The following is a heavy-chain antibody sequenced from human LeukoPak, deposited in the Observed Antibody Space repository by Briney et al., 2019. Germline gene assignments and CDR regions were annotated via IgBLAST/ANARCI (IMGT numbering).Heavy chain of an antibody. D-gene: IGHD3/OR15-3a*01. V-gene: IGHV4-59*08. J-gene: IGHJ4*02. CDR1: ADSVTATY. Sequence: SQTLSLTRSVSADSVTATYCNSIRQDTGKGLEWIGYVSHDGTTNYTPSLRSRVVMSVDTANNTISLRLTSVTAADTGVYYCARLDCYDVVGCYNQWGRGTPVTVS. CDR3: ARLDCYDVVGCYNQ. CDR2: VSHDGTT.